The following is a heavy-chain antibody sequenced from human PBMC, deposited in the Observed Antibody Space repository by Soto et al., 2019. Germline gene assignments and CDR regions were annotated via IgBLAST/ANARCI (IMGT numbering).Heavy chain of an antibody. CDR3: ARDTGYSSSKYYHYYGMDV. CDR2: IDAGNGNT. J-gene: IGHJ6*02. D-gene: IGHD6-13*01. V-gene: IGHV1-3*01. Sequence: ASVKVSCKASGYTFTRNAIHWVRQAPGQRLEWIGKIDAGNGNTKYSQKFQGRVTITRDTSASTAYMELSSLRSEDTAVYYCARDTGYSSSKYYHYYGMDVWGQGTTVTVSS. CDR1: GYTFTRNA.